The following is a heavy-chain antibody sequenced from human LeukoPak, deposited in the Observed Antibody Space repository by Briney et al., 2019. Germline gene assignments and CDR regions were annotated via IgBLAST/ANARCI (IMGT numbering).Heavy chain of an antibody. Sequence: GGSLRLSCAASGFTFSSYSMNWVRQAPGEGVEWVSSISSSSSYRFYADSVKGRFAISRDNAKNSLYLQMNSLRAEDTAVYFCAGDFGYRSGLWGQGTLVTVSS. CDR2: ISSSSSYR. CDR1: GFTFSSYS. CDR3: AGDFGYRSGL. J-gene: IGHJ4*02. V-gene: IGHV3-21*01. D-gene: IGHD6-19*01.